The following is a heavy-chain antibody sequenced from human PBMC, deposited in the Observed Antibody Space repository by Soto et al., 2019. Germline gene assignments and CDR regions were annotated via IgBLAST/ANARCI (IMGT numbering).Heavy chain of an antibody. V-gene: IGHV3-15*01. D-gene: IGHD3-10*01. CDR2: IKSKTDGGTT. J-gene: IGHJ6*02. CDR1: GFTFSNAW. Sequence: GGSLRLSCAASGFTFSNAWMSWVRQAPGKGLEWVGRIKSKTDGGTTDYAAPVKGRFTISRDDSKNTLYLQMNSLKTEDTAVYYCTTGVIGDYYGSGSYRAGWDYYGMDVWGQGTTVTVSS. CDR3: TTGVIGDYYGSGSYRAGWDYYGMDV.